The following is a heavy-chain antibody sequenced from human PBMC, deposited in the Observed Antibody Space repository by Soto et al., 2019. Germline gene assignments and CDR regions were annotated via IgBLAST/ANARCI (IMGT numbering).Heavy chain of an antibody. D-gene: IGHD2-2*01. CDR3: ATSIVLVPAAMGNWFDP. CDR1: GGSISSGGYY. Sequence: LSLTCTVSGGSISSGGYYWSWIRQHPGKGLEWIGYIYYSGSTYYNPSLKSRVTISVDTSKNQFSLKLSSVTAADTAVYYCATSIVLVPAAMGNWFDPWGQGTLVTVSS. V-gene: IGHV4-30-4*08. J-gene: IGHJ5*02. CDR2: IYYSGST.